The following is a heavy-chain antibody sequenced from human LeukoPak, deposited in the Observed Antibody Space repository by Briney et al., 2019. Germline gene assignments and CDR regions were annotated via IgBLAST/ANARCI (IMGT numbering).Heavy chain of an antibody. Sequence: GGSLRLFCAASGFTFSSYSMNWVRQAPGKGLEWVSYISSGSSSIYYADSVKGRFTISRDNAKNSLYLQLNSLRDEDTAVYYCARVVAGIGWFDLWGQGTLVAISS. CDR3: ARVVAGIGWFDL. CDR2: ISSGSSSI. V-gene: IGHV3-48*02. D-gene: IGHD6-19*01. CDR1: GFTFSSYS. J-gene: IGHJ5*02.